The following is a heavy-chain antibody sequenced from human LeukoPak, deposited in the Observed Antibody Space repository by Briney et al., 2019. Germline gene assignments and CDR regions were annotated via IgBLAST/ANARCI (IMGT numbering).Heavy chain of an antibody. D-gene: IGHD6-25*01. Sequence: ASVKVSCKASGYTLSSYYMHWVRQAPGQGLEWMGIINPSAGSTAFAQKFQGRVTMTRDTSTSTVYMELSSLRSEDTAVYYCARDSGVNEKKNYSDYWGQGTLVTVSP. V-gene: IGHV1-46*01. CDR2: INPSAGST. CDR1: GYTLSSYY. J-gene: IGHJ4*02. CDR3: ARDSGVNEKKNYSDY.